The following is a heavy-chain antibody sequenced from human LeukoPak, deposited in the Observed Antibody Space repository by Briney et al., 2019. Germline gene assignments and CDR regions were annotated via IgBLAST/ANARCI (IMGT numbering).Heavy chain of an antibody. CDR1: GYTFTGYY. CDR3: AREDYDILTGYYMFGGSNTYNWFDP. Sequence: ASVKVSCKASGYTFTGYYMHWVRQAPGQGLEWMGWINPNSGGTNYAQKFQGRVTMTRDTSISTAYMGLSRLRSDDTAVYYCAREDYDILTGYYMFGGSNTYNWFDPWGQGTLVTVSS. D-gene: IGHD3-9*01. V-gene: IGHV1-2*02. J-gene: IGHJ5*02. CDR2: INPNSGGT.